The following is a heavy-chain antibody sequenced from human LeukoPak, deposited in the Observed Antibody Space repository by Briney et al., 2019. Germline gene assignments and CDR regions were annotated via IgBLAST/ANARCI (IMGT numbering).Heavy chain of an antibody. CDR3: ARLLIAVAGLTRVFDP. CDR2: IYYSGST. Sequence: SETLSLTCTVSGGSISSSSYSWGWIRQPPGKGLEWIGSIYYSGSTYYNPSLKSRVTISVDTSKNQFSLKLSSVTAADTAVYYCARLLIAVAGLTRVFDPWGQGTLVTVSS. V-gene: IGHV4-39*01. CDR1: GGSISSSSYS. J-gene: IGHJ5*02. D-gene: IGHD6-19*01.